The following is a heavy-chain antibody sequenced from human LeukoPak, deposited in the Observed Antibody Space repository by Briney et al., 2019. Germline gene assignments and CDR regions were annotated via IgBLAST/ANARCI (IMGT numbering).Heavy chain of an antibody. D-gene: IGHD3-10*01. CDR2: ISGGVGST. CDR3: AKSSSYYGSGSYYPSPFDY. Sequence: GGSLRLSCAASVVTFSSYVMSSVRHAPGKGLEWVSPISGGVGSTYYADSVKGRFTISRDNSKNTLYLQMNSLRAEDTAVYYCAKSSSYYGSGSYYPSPFDYWGQGTLVTVSS. J-gene: IGHJ4*02. V-gene: IGHV3-23*01. CDR1: VVTFSSYV.